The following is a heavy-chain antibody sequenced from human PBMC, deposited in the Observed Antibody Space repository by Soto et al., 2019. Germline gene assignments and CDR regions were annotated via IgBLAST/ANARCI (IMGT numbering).Heavy chain of an antibody. Sequence: ASVKVSCKASGVTFSSYAISWVRQAPGQGLEWMGGIIPIFGTANYAQKFQGRVTITADESTSTAYMQLSSLRSEDTAVYYCARSAAAAGTMPVPYYYYGMDVWGQGTTVTVS. CDR1: GVTFSSYA. D-gene: IGHD6-13*01. CDR3: ARSAAAAGTMPVPYYYYGMDV. J-gene: IGHJ6*02. CDR2: IIPIFGTA. V-gene: IGHV1-69*13.